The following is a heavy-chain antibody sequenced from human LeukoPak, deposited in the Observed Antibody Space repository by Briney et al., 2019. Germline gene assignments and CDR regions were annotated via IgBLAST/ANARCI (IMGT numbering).Heavy chain of an antibody. Sequence: SETLSLTCAVYGGSFSGYYWSWIRQPPGKGLEWIGEINHSGSTNYTPSLKSRVTISVDTSKNQFSLKLSSVTAADTAVYYCARGGLEPRYYYYYYMDVWGKGTTVTVSS. V-gene: IGHV4-34*01. J-gene: IGHJ6*03. D-gene: IGHD1-1*01. CDR3: ARGGLEPRYYYYYYMDV. CDR1: GGSFSGYY. CDR2: INHSGST.